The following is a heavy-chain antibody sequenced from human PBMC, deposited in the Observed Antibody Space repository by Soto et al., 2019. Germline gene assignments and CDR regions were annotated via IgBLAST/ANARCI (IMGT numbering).Heavy chain of an antibody. V-gene: IGHV1-58*01. D-gene: IGHD3-9*01. CDR1: GFTSTNSA. CDR3: AADSDWEKDY. Sequence: ASVKVSCKASGFTSTNSAVQGVRQARGQRLEWMGWIVIGSGKTDYAQKFQERITFTRDMSTSTAYMELSSLRSEDTAVYYCAADSDWEKDYWGQGTPVTVSS. CDR2: IVIGSGKT. J-gene: IGHJ4*02.